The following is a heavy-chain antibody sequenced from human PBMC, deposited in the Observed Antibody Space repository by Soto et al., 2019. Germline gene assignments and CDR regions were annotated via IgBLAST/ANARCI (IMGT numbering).Heavy chain of an antibody. J-gene: IGHJ4*02. CDR3: AKDNYDSSGYYYRYFDY. CDR1: GFTFSSYG. Sequence: PGGSLRLSCAASGFTFSSYGMHWVRQAPGKGLEWVAVISYDGSNKYYADSVKGRFTISRDNSKNTLYLQMNSLRAEDTAVYYCAKDNYDSSGYYYRYFDYWGQGTLATVSS. CDR2: ISYDGSNK. D-gene: IGHD3-22*01. V-gene: IGHV3-30*18.